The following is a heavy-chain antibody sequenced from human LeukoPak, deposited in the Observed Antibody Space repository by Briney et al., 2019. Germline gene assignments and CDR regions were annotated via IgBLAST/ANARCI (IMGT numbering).Heavy chain of an antibody. D-gene: IGHD5-24*01. CDR1: GGSFSGYY. Sequence: SETLSLTCAVYGGSFSGYYWSWIRQPPGKGLEWIGEINHSGSTNYNPSLKSRVTISVDTSKNQFSLKLSSVTAADTAVYYCARGTGVATIYWYFDLWGRGTLVTVSS. CDR3: ARGTGVATIYWYFDL. V-gene: IGHV4-34*01. CDR2: INHSGST. J-gene: IGHJ2*01.